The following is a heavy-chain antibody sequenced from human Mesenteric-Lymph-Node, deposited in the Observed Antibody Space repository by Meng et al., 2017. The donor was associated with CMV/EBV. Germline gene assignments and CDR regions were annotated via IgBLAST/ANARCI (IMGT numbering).Heavy chain of an antibody. CDR3: ARPYSTTSPYYYGMDV. Sequence: GESLKISCKGSGYSFSNYWIGWVRQMPGKGLEWMGIIYPGASDTRYSPSFQGQVTISADKSISTAYLQWSRLKASDTAMYYCARPYSTTSPYYYGMDVWGQGTTVTVSS. CDR1: GYSFSNYW. J-gene: IGHJ6*02. D-gene: IGHD2/OR15-2a*01. V-gene: IGHV5-51*01. CDR2: IYPGASDT.